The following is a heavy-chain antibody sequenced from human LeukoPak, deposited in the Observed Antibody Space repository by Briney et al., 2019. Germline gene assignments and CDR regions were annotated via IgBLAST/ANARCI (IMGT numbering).Heavy chain of an antibody. CDR3: ARMGEIGKIKKPGDAFDI. CDR2: IFPGDSDT. CDR1: GYSFTSHW. D-gene: IGHD3-16*01. J-gene: IGHJ3*02. V-gene: IGHV5-51*01. Sequence: RGESLKISCKGSGYSFTSHWIGWVRQMPGKGLEWMGIIFPGDSDTRYSPSFQGQVSISADKSISTAYLQWSSLKASDPGMYYCARMGEIGKIKKPGDAFDIWGQGTMVTVSS.